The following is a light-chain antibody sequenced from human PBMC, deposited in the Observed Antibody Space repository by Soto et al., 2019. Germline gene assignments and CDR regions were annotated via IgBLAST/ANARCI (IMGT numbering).Light chain of an antibody. CDR2: DAS. V-gene: IGKV1-5*01. CDR1: PSISSW. Sequence: IQRTQSPSALSAFVEYRATITFLYSPSISSWLAWYQQTPGKAPKLLIYDASTLQSGVPSRYSGSGSGTEFTLTISNLQPDDFATYYCRQYESYSPWTFGQGTKV. CDR3: RQYESYSPWT. J-gene: IGKJ1*01.